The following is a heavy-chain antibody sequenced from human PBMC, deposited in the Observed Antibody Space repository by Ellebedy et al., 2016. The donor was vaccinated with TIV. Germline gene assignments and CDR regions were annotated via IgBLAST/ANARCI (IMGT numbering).Heavy chain of an antibody. V-gene: IGHV3-53*01. CDR1: GFTVSSNY. Sequence: GGSLRLSXVVSGFTVSSNYMSWVRQAPGKGLEWVSLIYSGGSTFYAESVKGRFTISRDNSKNTLYLQMNSLRAEDTAVYYCASRPVGRSCSSASCPFDYWGQGTLVTVSS. J-gene: IGHJ4*02. CDR2: IYSGGST. CDR3: ASRPVGRSCSSASCPFDY. D-gene: IGHD2-2*01.